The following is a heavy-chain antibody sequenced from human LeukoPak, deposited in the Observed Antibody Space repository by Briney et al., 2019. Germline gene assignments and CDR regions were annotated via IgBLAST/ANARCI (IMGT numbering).Heavy chain of an antibody. D-gene: IGHD2-15*01. Sequence: GESLKISCKGSGYSFTSYWIGWVRQMPGKGLEWMGIIYPGDSDTRYSPSFQGQVTISADKSISTAYLQWSSLKASDTAMYYCARQMGYCSGGSCSFGYYYYYMDVWGKGTTVTVSS. CDR3: ARQMGYCSGGSCSFGYYYYYMDV. CDR2: IYPGDSDT. V-gene: IGHV5-51*01. CDR1: GYSFTSYW. J-gene: IGHJ6*03.